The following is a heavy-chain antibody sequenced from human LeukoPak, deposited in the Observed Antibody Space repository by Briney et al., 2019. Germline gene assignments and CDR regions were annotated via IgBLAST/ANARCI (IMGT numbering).Heavy chain of an antibody. CDR2: IYSGNRT. CDR3: ARLTSGNGLDV. V-gene: IGHV3-66*04. CDR1: GFTISNNY. Sequence: GGSLRLSCAASGFTISNNYMTWVRQAPGKGLEWVSVIYSGNRTKYADSVKGRFIISRDNSKNTLLFQMNSLRAEDTAVYYCARLTSGNGLDVWGQGTTVTVS. D-gene: IGHD3-3*01. J-gene: IGHJ6*02.